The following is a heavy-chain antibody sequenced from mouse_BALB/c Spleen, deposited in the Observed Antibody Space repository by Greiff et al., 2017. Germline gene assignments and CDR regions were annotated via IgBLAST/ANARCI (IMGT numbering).Heavy chain of an antibody. Sequence: EVKVVESGGGLVKPGGSLKLSCAASGFTFSDYYMYWVRQTPEKRLEWVATISDGGSYTYYPDSVKGRFTISRDNAKNNLYLQMSSLKSEDTAMYYCAREQYFDVWGAGTTVTVSS. V-gene: IGHV5-4*02. J-gene: IGHJ1*01. CDR3: AREQYFDV. CDR1: GFTFSDYY. CDR2: ISDGGSYT.